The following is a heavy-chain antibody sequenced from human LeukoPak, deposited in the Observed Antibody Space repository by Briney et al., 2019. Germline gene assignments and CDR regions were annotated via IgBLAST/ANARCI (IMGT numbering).Heavy chain of an antibody. CDR2: IDPSDSYT. Sequence: GESLRISCKGSGYSFTSYWISWGRQMPGKGLEWMGRIDPSDSYTNYSPSFQGHVTISADKSISTAYLQWSSLKASDTAMYYCARDPMVRGVIITKDYYYYYGMDVWGKGTTVTVSS. J-gene: IGHJ6*04. CDR1: GYSFTSYW. V-gene: IGHV5-10-1*01. D-gene: IGHD3-10*01. CDR3: ARDPMVRGVIITKDYYYYYGMDV.